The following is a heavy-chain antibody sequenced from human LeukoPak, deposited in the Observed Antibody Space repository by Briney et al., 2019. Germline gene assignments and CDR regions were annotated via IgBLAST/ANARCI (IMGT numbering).Heavy chain of an antibody. D-gene: IGHD3-3*01. CDR1: GGTFSSHA. CDR2: IIPIFGTA. J-gene: IGHJ4*02. V-gene: IGHV1-69*13. Sequence: GASVKVSCKASGGTFSSHAISWVRQAPGQGLEWMGGIIPIFGTANYAQKFQGRVTITADESTSTAYMELSSLRSEDTAVYYCARDGDFWSGYYLDYWGQGTLVTVSS. CDR3: ARDGDFWSGYYLDY.